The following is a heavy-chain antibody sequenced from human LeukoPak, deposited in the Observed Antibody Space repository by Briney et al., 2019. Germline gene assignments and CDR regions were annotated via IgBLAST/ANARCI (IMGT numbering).Heavy chain of an antibody. J-gene: IGHJ4*02. CDR1: GGSISSYY. D-gene: IGHD3-22*01. CDR2: IYYSGSA. Sequence: SETLSLTCPVSGGSISSYYWNWVRQPPGKGLEWIGYIYYSGSANFTPSLKSRVTISVDTSKSQFSLKLSSVTAADTAVYYCAKAYYDSSGFYFDYWGPGTLVTVSS. V-gene: IGHV4-59*01. CDR3: AKAYYDSSGFYFDY.